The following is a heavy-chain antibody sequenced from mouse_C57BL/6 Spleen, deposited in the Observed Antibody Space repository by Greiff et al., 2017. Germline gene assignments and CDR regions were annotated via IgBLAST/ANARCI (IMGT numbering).Heavy chain of an antibody. CDR2: IDPSDSYT. V-gene: IGHV1-69*01. CDR3: ASWGYDGSLYWYFGV. J-gene: IGHJ1*03. CDR1: GYTFTSYW. D-gene: IGHD2-3*01. Sequence: QVQLQQPGAELVMPGASVKLSCKASGYTFTSYWMHWVKQRPGQGLEWIGEIDPSDSYTNYNQKFKGKSTLTVDKSSSTAYMQLSSLTSEDSAVYYCASWGYDGSLYWYFGVWGTGTTGTVSS.